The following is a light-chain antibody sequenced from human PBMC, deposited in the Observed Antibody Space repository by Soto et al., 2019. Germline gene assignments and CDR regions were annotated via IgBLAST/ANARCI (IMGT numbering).Light chain of an antibody. CDR1: QSLVHSDGNTY. CDR2: KGS. CDR3: IQCTHWPYT. Sequence: DVVMTQSPLSLPVTLGQPASISCRSSQSLVHSDGNTYLNWFQQRPGQSPRRLICKGSNRDSGGPNRFSGSASGTDFTLKISRVEAEDVGVYYCIQCTHWPYTFGQGTKLEIK. J-gene: IGKJ2*01. V-gene: IGKV2-30*02.